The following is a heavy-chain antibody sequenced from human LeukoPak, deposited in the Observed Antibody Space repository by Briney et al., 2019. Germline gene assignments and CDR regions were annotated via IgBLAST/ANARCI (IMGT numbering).Heavy chain of an antibody. D-gene: IGHD3-22*01. V-gene: IGHV4-34*01. CDR1: GGSFSGYY. CDR2: INHSGST. Sequence: SETLSLTCDVYGGSFSGYYWSWIRQPPGKGLEWIGEINHSGSTNYNPSLKSRVTISVDTSKNQFSLKLSSVTAADTAVYYCARGSRMEHYDRSGYYNYWGQGTLVTVSS. CDR3: ARGSRMEHYDRSGYYNY. J-gene: IGHJ4*02.